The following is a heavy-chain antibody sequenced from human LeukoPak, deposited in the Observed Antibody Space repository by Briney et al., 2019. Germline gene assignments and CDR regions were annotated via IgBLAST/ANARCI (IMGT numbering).Heavy chain of an antibody. J-gene: IGHJ6*03. CDR2: IYYSGST. CDR1: GGSINTYY. CDR3: ARVSYQLLLHYYYYMDV. V-gene: IGHV4-59*01. D-gene: IGHD2-2*01. Sequence: KASETLSLTCAVSGGSINTYYWSWIRQPPGKGLEWIGYIYYSGSTNYNPSLKSRVTISVDTSKNQFSLKLSSVTAADTAVYYCARVSYQLLLHYYYYMDVWGKGTTVTVSS.